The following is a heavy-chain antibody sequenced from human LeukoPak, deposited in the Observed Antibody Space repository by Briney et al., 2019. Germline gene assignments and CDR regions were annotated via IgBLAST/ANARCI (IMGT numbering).Heavy chain of an antibody. Sequence: SETLSLTCTVSGGSISSNNYYWGWIRQPPGKGLEWIGNIYYSGSTYYNPPLKSRVTISVDTSKNQFSLKLSSVTAADTAVFYCARRQWLVSDFDYWGQGTLVTVSS. D-gene: IGHD6-19*01. CDR2: IYYSGST. J-gene: IGHJ4*02. V-gene: IGHV4-39*07. CDR1: GGSISSNNYY. CDR3: ARRQWLVSDFDY.